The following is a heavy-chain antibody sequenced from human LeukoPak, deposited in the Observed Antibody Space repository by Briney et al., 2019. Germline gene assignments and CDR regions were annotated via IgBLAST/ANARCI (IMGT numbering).Heavy chain of an antibody. V-gene: IGHV3-74*01. CDR3: ARDYRSGGGATKGFDY. CDR1: GFTFSSYW. D-gene: IGHD1-26*01. J-gene: IGHJ4*02. CDR2: INSDGSST. Sequence: GGSLRLSCAASGFTFSSYWMHWVRQAPGKGLVWVSRINSDGSSTSYADSVKGRFTISRDNAKNTLYLRMNSLRAEDTAVYYCARDYRSGGGATKGFDYWGQGTLVTVSS.